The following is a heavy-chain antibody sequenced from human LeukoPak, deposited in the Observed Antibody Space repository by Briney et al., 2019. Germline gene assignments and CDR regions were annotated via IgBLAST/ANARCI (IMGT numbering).Heavy chain of an antibody. CDR1: GFTFSSYA. CDR3: ARVVGGLVFDY. CDR2: ISSSGSTI. V-gene: IGHV3-48*03. J-gene: IGHJ4*02. D-gene: IGHD2-15*01. Sequence: PGGSLRLSCAISGFTFSSYAMSWVRQAPGKGLEWVSYISSSGSTIYYADSVKGRFTISRDNAKNSLYLQMNSLRAEDTAVYYCARVVGGLVFDYWGQGTLVTVSS.